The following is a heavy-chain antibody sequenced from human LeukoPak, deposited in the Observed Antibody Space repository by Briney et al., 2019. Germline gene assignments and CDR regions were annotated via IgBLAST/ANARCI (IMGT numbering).Heavy chain of an antibody. J-gene: IGHJ4*02. CDR3: ARGANYDFWSGYYWVLDY. CDR1: GGSFSGYY. Sequence: ASGTLSLTCAVYGGSFSGYYWSWIRQPPGKGLEWIGEINHSGSTNYNPSLKSRVTISVDTSKNQFSLKLSSVTAADTAVYYCARGANYDFWSGYYWVLDYWGQGTLVTVSS. D-gene: IGHD3-3*01. CDR2: INHSGST. V-gene: IGHV4-34*01.